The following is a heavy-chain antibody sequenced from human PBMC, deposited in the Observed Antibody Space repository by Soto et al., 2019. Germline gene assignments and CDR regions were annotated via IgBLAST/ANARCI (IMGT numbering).Heavy chain of an antibody. J-gene: IGHJ4*02. Sequence: QVQLVQSGAEVRKPGASVKVSCKASGYTFRNYGIFWVRQAPGQGLEWMGWIYPYNGNTHYAQKLQGRVTLTTDTSTSTAYMDLRSLTSDDTAIYYCARELNGEAGGGYWGQGTLVTVSS. V-gene: IGHV1-18*01. CDR2: IYPYNGNT. D-gene: IGHD2-8*01. CDR3: ARELNGEAGGGY. CDR1: GYTFRNYG.